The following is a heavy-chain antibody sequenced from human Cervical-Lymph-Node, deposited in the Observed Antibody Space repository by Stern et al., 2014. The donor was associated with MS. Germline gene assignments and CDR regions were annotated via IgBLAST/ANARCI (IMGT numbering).Heavy chain of an antibody. Sequence: VQLVESGAEVKKPGASVKVSCKASGYTFTSYHMHWVRQAPGQGLEWMAIINPSGGSTSYAQNFQGRVTVTRDTSTSTVYMELSSLRSEDTAVYYCAREVAGHRLGMMDVWGQGTSVTVSS. D-gene: IGHD6-19*01. CDR1: GYTFTSYH. J-gene: IGHJ6*02. CDR2: INPSGGST. V-gene: IGHV1-46*01. CDR3: AREVAGHRLGMMDV.